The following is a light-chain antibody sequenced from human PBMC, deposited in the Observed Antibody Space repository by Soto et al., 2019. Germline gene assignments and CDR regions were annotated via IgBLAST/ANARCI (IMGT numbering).Light chain of an antibody. Sequence: DIQMTQSPSSLPASLGDRVTIACRASQSISRYLNWYQHKPGKAPNLLIYAASSLKPGVPSRFSGSGSGTDFTLTISSLQPEDFATYYCQQTYSIPLTFGGGTKVEI. CDR1: QSISRY. CDR2: AAS. V-gene: IGKV1-39*01. J-gene: IGKJ4*01. CDR3: QQTYSIPLT.